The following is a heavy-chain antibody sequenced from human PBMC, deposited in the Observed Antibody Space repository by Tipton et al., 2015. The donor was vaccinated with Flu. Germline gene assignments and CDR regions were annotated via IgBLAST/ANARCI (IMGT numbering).Heavy chain of an antibody. Sequence: TLSLTCAVSGGSISSGGYSWSWIRQPPGKGLEWIGYIYHSGSTYYNPSLKSRVTISVDRSKNQFFLKLSSVTAADTAVYYCARARDYYDSSGYYLSLAFDIWGQGTMVTVSS. D-gene: IGHD3-22*01. J-gene: IGHJ3*02. CDR3: ARARDYYDSSGYYLSLAFDI. CDR1: GGSISSGGYS. CDR2: IYHSGST. V-gene: IGHV4-30-2*01.